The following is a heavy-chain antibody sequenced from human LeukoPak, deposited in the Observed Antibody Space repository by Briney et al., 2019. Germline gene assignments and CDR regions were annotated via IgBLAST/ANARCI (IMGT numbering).Heavy chain of an antibody. CDR1: GFTFSSYA. D-gene: IGHD2-2*01. J-gene: IGHJ5*02. Sequence: GGSLRLSCAGSGFTFSSYAMSWVRQAPGEGLQWVSDISGSGSSAYYADSVKGRFTISRDNSKNTLYLQMNSLRAEDTAVYYCAKDIVVVPAATNWFDPWGQGTLVTVSS. CDR3: AKDIVVVPAATNWFDP. V-gene: IGHV3-23*01. CDR2: ISGSGSSA.